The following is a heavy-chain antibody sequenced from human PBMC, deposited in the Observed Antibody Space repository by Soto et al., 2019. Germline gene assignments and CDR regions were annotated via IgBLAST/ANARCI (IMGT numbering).Heavy chain of an antibody. CDR1: GFTFSSYA. V-gene: IGHV3-23*01. CDR2: ISSSGGST. D-gene: IGHD5-18*01. J-gene: IGHJ4*02. CDR3: AKDGLGAYSYGSYYFDY. Sequence: GGSLRLSCAASGFTFSSYAMSWVRQAPGKGLEWVSTISSSGGSTYYADSVKGRFTISRDNSKNTLYLQMNSLRAEDTAVYYCAKDGLGAYSYGSYYFDYWGQGTLVNVS.